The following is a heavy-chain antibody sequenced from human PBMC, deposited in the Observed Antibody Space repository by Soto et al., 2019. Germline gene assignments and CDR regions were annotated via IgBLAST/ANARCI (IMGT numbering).Heavy chain of an antibody. CDR1: GLTFSGYS. J-gene: IGHJ4*02. D-gene: IGHD3-22*01. CDR3: ARAPYYYDSRGYWAY. V-gene: IGHV3-21*01. CDR2: ISSSSSYI. Sequence: GGSLRLSCVASGLTFSGYSMNWVRQAPGKGLEWVSSISSSSSYIYYADSVKGRFTISRDNAKNSLYLQMNSLRAEDTAVYYCARAPYYYDSRGYWAYWGQGTLVTVSS.